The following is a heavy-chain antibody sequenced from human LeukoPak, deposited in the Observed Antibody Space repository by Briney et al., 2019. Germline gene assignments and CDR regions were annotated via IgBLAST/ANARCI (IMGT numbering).Heavy chain of an antibody. CDR3: ARVGYCGGDCCPFDY. D-gene: IGHD2-21*02. Sequence: SETLSLTCTVSGGSISSSSYYWGWIRQPPGKGLEWIGSIYYSGSTQYNPSLKSRVTISVDTSKNQFSLKLSSVTAADTAVYYCARVGYCGGDCCPFDYWGQGTLTTISS. CDR2: IYYSGST. V-gene: IGHV4-39*01. J-gene: IGHJ4*02. CDR1: GGSISSSSYY.